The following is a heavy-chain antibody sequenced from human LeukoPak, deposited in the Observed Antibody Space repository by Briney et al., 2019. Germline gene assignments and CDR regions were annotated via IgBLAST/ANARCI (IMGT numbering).Heavy chain of an antibody. CDR2: INPNSGGT. V-gene: IGHV1-2*02. D-gene: IGHD3-3*01. Sequence: ASVKVSCEASGYTFTGYYMHWVRQAPGQGLEWMGWINPNSGGTNYAQKFQGRVTMTRDTSISTAYMELSRLRSEDTAVYYCARGDRSGLYYFDYWGQGTLVTVSS. CDR1: GYTFTGYY. CDR3: ARGDRSGLYYFDY. J-gene: IGHJ4*02.